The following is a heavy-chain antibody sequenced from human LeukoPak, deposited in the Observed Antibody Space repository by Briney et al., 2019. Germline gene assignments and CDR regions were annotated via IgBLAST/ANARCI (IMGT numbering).Heavy chain of an antibody. D-gene: IGHD2-2*01. CDR3: ARDPPSYQLLKEDAFDI. CDR2: IKQDGSEK. Sequence: QPGGSLRLSCAASGFTFSSYWMSWVRQAPGKGLEWVANIKQDGSEKYYVDSVKGRFTISRDNAKNSLYLQMNSLRAEDTAVYYCARDPPSYQLLKEDAFDIWGQGTMVAVSS. CDR1: GFTFSSYW. J-gene: IGHJ3*02. V-gene: IGHV3-7*01.